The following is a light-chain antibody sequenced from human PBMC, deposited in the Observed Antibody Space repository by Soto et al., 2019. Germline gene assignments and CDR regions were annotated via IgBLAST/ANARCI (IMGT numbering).Light chain of an antibody. V-gene: IGLV1-44*01. CDR2: GDS. Sequence: QSVLTQPPSASGTPGQRVTITGSGISSTIGSRTVHWYQQLPGTAHKVFTYGDSQRPSGVPDRFSGSKSGTSASLAISGLQSEAEADYYCAAWDDSLNGYVFGTGTKLTVL. CDR3: AAWDDSLNGYV. J-gene: IGLJ1*01. CDR1: SSTIGSRT.